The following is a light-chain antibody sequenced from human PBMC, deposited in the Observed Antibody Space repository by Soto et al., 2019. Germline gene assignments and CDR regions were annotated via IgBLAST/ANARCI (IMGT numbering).Light chain of an antibody. J-gene: IGLJ2*01. Sequence: QRVLTQSPSASASLGASVKLTCTLSSGHTSYGIAWHQQQPQKGPRFLMRLNSDGSHNKGDGIPDRFSGSSSGAERYLTISSLQSEDEADYYCQTWGTGIHVFGGGTQLAVL. V-gene: IGLV4-69*01. CDR1: SGHTSYG. CDR2: LNSDGSH. CDR3: QTWGTGIHV.